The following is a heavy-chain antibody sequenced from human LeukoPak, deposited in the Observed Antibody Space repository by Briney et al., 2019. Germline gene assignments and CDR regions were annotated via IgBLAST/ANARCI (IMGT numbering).Heavy chain of an antibody. Sequence: GASVKVSCKASGYTFTSYGISWVRQAPGQGLEWMGWINPNSGGTNYAQKFQGRVTMTRDTSITTVYMELSRLTSDDTAVYYCARDGHYYDSGFFLDYMDVWGKGTTVTVSS. CDR1: GYTFTSYG. V-gene: IGHV1-2*02. D-gene: IGHD3-22*01. J-gene: IGHJ6*03. CDR2: INPNSGGT. CDR3: ARDGHYYDSGFFLDYMDV.